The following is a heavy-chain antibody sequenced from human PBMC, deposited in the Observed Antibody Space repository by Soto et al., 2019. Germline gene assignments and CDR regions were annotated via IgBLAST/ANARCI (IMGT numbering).Heavy chain of an antibody. Sequence: SETLSLTCAVYGGSFSGYYWGWIRQPPGKGLEWIGEINHSGSTNYNPSLKSRVTISVDTSKNQFSLKLSSVTAADTAVYYCARGPGTYYYDSSRRGFDYWGQGTLVTVSS. CDR3: ARGPGTYYYDSSRRGFDY. J-gene: IGHJ4*02. D-gene: IGHD3-22*01. CDR2: INHSGST. CDR1: GGSFSGYY. V-gene: IGHV4-34*01.